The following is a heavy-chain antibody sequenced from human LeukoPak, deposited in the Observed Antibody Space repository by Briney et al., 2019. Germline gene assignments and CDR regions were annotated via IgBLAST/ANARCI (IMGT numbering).Heavy chain of an antibody. CDR2: ISYRGNT. J-gene: IGHJ4*02. V-gene: IGHV4-59*01. D-gene: IGHD2-8*01. Sequence: PSETLSLTCNVSVDSMSSYHGTWIRQPPGKGLEWIGYISYRGNTNYNTSLKSRVTMSVDTPRNQFSLSLRSGTAADPTLYYCARIHSLMKGDYFDYWGQGTLVTVSS. CDR3: ARIHSLMKGDYFDY. CDR1: VDSMSSYH.